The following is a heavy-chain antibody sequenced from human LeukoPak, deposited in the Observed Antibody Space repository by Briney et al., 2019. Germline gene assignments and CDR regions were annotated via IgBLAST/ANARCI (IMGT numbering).Heavy chain of an antibody. CDR3: ARHVGWYGDYFFDY. CDR2: IRYDGTNK. Sequence: GSLRLSCAASGFTFSSYGMHWVRQAPGKGLEWVAFIRYDGTNKYYADSVKGRFTISRDNSKNTLYLQMNSLRAEDTAVYYCARHVGWYGDYFFDYWGQGTLVTVSS. D-gene: IGHD4-17*01. V-gene: IGHV3-30*02. CDR1: GFTFSSYG. J-gene: IGHJ4*02.